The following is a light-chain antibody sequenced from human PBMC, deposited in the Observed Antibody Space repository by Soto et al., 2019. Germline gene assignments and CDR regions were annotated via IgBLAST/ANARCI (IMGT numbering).Light chain of an antibody. CDR3: QKYDSAPWT. V-gene: IGKV1-27*01. J-gene: IGKJ1*01. CDR2: AAS. CDR1: QGISNY. Sequence: DIQMTQSPSSLSAAIRDRVTITCRASQGISNYLAWYQQKPGKVPKLLIYAASTLQSGVPSRFSGSGSGTDFTLTISSLQLEDVATYYCQKYDSAPWTFGQGTKVEIK.